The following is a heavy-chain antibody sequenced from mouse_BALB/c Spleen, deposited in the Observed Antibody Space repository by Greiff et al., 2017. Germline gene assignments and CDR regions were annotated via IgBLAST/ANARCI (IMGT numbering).Heavy chain of an antibody. J-gene: IGHJ2*01. CDR3: ARELGGYFDY. D-gene: IGHD4-1*01. V-gene: IGHV1-54*01. Sequence: QVQLQQSGAELVRPGTSVKLSCKASGYAFTNYLIEWVKQRPGQGLEWIGVINPGSGGTNYNEKFKGKATLTADKSSSTAYMQLSSLTSDDSAVYFCARELGGYFDYWGQGTTLTVSS. CDR1: GYAFTNYL. CDR2: INPGSGGT.